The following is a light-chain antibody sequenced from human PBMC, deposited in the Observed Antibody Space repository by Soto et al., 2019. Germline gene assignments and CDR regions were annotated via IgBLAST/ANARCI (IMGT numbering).Light chain of an antibody. J-gene: IGKJ2*01. V-gene: IGKV3-15*01. CDR1: QSINSK. CDR3: QQGHNWPLT. CDR2: GAS. Sequence: EIVMTQSPATLSLSPGERAALSCRASQSINSKLAWYQQKLGQPPRLLIYGASTRATGVPARFTGSESGSEFTLTISELQSEDFAVYYCQQGHNWPLTFGQGTRLE.